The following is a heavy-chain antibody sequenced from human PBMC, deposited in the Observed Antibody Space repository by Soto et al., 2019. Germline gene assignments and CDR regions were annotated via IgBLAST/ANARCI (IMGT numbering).Heavy chain of an antibody. CDR2: IVPIVDTA. V-gene: IGHV1-69*12. D-gene: IGHD5-12*01. CDR3: VRVVAIPGYPDY. Sequence: QVQLVQSGAEVRQPASSVKVSCKTSGGTFSSYAISWVRQAPGQGLEWMGGIVPIVDTATYAQKFQGRVTITAGEATSTAYMELSRLRSDDTAVYYCVRVVAIPGYPDYGGQGTLVTVSS. CDR1: GGTFSSYA. J-gene: IGHJ4*02.